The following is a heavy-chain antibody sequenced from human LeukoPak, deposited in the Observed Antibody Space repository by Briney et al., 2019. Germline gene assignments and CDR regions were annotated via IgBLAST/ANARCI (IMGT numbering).Heavy chain of an antibody. CDR2: INPNSGGT. CDR1: GYTFTGYY. Sequence: ASVKVSCKASGYTFTGYYVHWVRQAPGQGLEWMGWINPNSGGTNYAQKFQGRVTMTRDTSISTAYMELSRLRSDDTAVYYCARDRILGGYVGYYYYYYMDVWGKGTTVTISS. CDR3: ARDRILGGYVGYYYYYYMDV. J-gene: IGHJ6*03. D-gene: IGHD5-12*01. V-gene: IGHV1-2*02.